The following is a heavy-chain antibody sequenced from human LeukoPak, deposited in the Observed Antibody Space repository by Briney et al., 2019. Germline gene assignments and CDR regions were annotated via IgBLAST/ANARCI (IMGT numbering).Heavy chain of an antibody. D-gene: IGHD1-26*01. J-gene: IGHJ4*02. CDR3: AKDRYSGSPKSGDFDY. CDR2: IRYDGSNK. CDR1: GFTFSSYG. Sequence: PGGSLRLSCAASGFTFSSYGMHWVRQAPGKGLEWVAFIRYDGSNKYYADSVKGRFTISRDNSKNTLYLQMNSLRAEDTAVYYCAKDRYSGSPKSGDFDYWGQGTLVTVSS. V-gene: IGHV3-30*02.